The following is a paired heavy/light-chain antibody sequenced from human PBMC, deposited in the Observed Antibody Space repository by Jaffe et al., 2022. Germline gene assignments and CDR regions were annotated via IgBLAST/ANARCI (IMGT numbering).Heavy chain of an antibody. D-gene: IGHD4-4*01. V-gene: IGHV3-11*01. Sequence: QVQLVESGGGLVKPGGSLRLSCAASGFTFSDYYMSWIRQAPGKGLEWVSYISSSGSTIYYADSVKGRFTISRDNAKNSLYLQMNSLRAEDTAVYYCARDPTVTVYYYYYMDVWGKGTTVTVSS. CDR3: ARDPTVTVYYYYYMDV. CDR1: GFTFSDYY. CDR2: ISSSGSTI. J-gene: IGHJ6*03.
Light chain of an antibody. CDR1: SSNIGAGYD. CDR3: QSYDSSLSGLYV. V-gene: IGLV1-40*01. CDR2: GNS. Sequence: QSVLTQPPSVSGAPGQRVTISCTGSSSNIGAGYDVHWYQQLPGTAPKLLIYGNSNRPSGVPDRFSGSKSGTSASLAITGLQAEDEADYYCQSYDSSLSGLYVFGTGTKVTVL. J-gene: IGLJ1*01.